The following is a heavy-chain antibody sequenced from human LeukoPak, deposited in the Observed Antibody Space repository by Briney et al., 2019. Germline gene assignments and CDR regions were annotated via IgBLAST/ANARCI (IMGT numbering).Heavy chain of an antibody. D-gene: IGHD3-16*02. CDR2: VFTSGIISGNT. CDR3: ARGFSGVVVLDY. CDR1: GGSISSYY. J-gene: IGHJ4*02. Sequence: SETLSLTCTVSGGSISSYYWSWIRQPPGKGLEWIGRVFTSGIISGNTNYNPSVESRVTISVDKSKNQFSLRLSSVTAADTAVYYCARGFSGVVVLDYWGRGTPVTVSS. V-gene: IGHV4-4*07.